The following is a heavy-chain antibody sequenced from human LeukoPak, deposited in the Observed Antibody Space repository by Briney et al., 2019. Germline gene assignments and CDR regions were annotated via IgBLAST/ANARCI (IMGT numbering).Heavy chain of an antibody. D-gene: IGHD2-15*01. V-gene: IGHV3-11*06. J-gene: IGHJ3*02. CDR1: GFTCSDYY. CDR3: ARDFPYCSGGSCYSNAFDI. Sequence: GGSLRLSCAASGFTCSDYYMSWIRQAPGKGLEWVSSISSSSSYIYYADSVKGRFTISRDNAKNSLYLQMNSLRAEDTAVYYCARDFPYCSGGSCYSNAFDIWVQGTMVTVSS. CDR2: ISSSSSYI.